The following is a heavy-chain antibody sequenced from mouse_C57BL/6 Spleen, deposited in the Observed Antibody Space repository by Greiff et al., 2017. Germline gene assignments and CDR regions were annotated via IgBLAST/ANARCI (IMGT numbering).Heavy chain of an antibody. CDR2: IYPGDGDT. J-gene: IGHJ1*03. CDR1: GYAFSSSW. V-gene: IGHV1-82*01. Sequence: VQLQQSGPELVKPGASVKISCKASGYAFSSSWMNWVKQRPGKGLEWIGRIYPGDGDTNYNGKFKGKATLTADQSSSTAYMQLSSLTSEDSAVYFCAREDGNYGYIDVWGTGTTVTVSS. D-gene: IGHD2-1*01. CDR3: AREDGNYGYIDV.